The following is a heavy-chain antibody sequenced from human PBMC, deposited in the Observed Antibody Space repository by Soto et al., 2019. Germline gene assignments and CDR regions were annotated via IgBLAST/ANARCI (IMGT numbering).Heavy chain of an antibody. CDR2: IYSGGST. J-gene: IGHJ6*02. V-gene: IGHV3-66*01. D-gene: IGHD6-19*01. CDR3: ATRPAYSSGWYYYYYGMDV. CDR1: GFTVSSNH. Sequence: EVQLVESGGGLVQPGGSLRLSCAASGFTVSSNHMSWVRQAPGKGLEWVSVIYSGGSTYYADSVKGRFTISRDNSKNTLYLQMNSLRAEDTAVYYCATRPAYSSGWYYYYYGMDVWGQGTTVTVSS.